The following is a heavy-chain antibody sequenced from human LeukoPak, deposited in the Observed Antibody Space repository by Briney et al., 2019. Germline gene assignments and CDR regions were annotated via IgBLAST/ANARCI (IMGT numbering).Heavy chain of an antibody. CDR2: INAGNGNT. J-gene: IGHJ4*02. V-gene: IGHV1-3*01. Sequence: ASVKVSCKASGYTFTSYAMHWVRQAPGRRLEWMGWINAGNGNTKYSQKFQGRVTITRDTSASTAYMELSSLRSEDTAVYYCARGMEWELLIEDYWGQGTLVTVSS. D-gene: IGHD1-26*01. CDR1: GYTFTSYA. CDR3: ARGMEWELLIEDY.